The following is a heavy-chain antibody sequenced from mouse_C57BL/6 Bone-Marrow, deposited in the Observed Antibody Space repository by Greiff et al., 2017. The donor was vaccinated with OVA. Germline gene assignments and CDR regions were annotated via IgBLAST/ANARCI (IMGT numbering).Heavy chain of an antibody. CDR2: IYPRDGNT. Sequence: QVQLQQSGPELVKPGASVQLSCKASGYTFPSYDIHWVTQRPGQGLAWIGCIYPRDGNTKYNEQFKGKATLTLDTSSSTAYMSLHSLTSEDSAVYFCARERNYYGSSTYYFDYWGQGTTLTVSS. CDR3: ARERNYYGSSTYYFDY. J-gene: IGHJ2*01. CDR1: GYTFPSYD. D-gene: IGHD1-1*01. V-gene: IGHV1-85*01.